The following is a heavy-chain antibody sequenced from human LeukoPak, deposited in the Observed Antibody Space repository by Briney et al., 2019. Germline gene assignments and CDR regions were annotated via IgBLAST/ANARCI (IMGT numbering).Heavy chain of an antibody. CDR3: AKGGYTTWFDP. V-gene: IGHV3-23*01. CDR2: IRSNGGDT. D-gene: IGHD2-15*01. Sequence: GGSLRLSCAASGFTFTSYSMSWVRQAPGKGLEWVSTIRSNGGDTYYADSVKGRFTISRDNSKNTVYLEMNSPRAEDTAVYYCAKGGYTTWFDPWGQGTLVTVSS. J-gene: IGHJ5*02. CDR1: GFTFTSYS.